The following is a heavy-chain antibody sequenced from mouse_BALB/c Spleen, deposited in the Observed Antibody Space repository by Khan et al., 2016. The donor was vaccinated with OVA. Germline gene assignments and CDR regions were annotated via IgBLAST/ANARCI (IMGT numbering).Heavy chain of an antibody. CDR3: ARNYDYDEGLAY. J-gene: IGHJ3*01. CDR1: GFSLTTYG. D-gene: IGHD2-4*01. CDR2: IWSGGST. V-gene: IGHV2-2*02. Sequence: VKLKESGPGLVQPSQSLSITCTVSGFSLTTYGVHWVRQSPGKGLEWLGVIWSGGSTDYNAPFISRLSISKDSSKSQVFFKMNSLQVNDTAIYYCARNYDYDEGLAYWGQGTLVTVSA.